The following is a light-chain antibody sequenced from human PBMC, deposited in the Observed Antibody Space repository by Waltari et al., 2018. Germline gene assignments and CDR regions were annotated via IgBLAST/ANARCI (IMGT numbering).Light chain of an antibody. Sequence: SYVVTQPPSVSVAPGQTARITCGGNNIGTKTVNWYQQKAGQAPVLVVLDDSDRPSGTPERFAGSNSGTTATLTITRVEDGDEADYYCQVWQSFSDQWVFGGGTKVTVL. CDR3: QVWQSFSDQWV. CDR2: DDS. V-gene: IGLV3-21*02. CDR1: NIGTKT. J-gene: IGLJ3*02.